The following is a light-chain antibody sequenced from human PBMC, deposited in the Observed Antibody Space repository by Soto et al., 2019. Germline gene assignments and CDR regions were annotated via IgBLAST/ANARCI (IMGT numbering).Light chain of an antibody. V-gene: IGLV2-14*03. CDR3: SSFVAGNNYWV. J-gene: IGLJ3*02. CDR1: SSVIGDSNF. Sequence: QSALAQPASVSGSPGQSITISCTGTSSVIGDSNFVSWYQHNPGKAPKLLIYDVSDRPSRISSRFSGSKSANTASLTISGLQAEDEADYYCSSFVAGNNYWVFGGGTKLTVL. CDR2: DVS.